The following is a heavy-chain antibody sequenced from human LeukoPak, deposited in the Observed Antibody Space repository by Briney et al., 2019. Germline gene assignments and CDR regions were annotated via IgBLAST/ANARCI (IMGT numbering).Heavy chain of an antibody. CDR2: IYYTGST. V-gene: IGHV4-39*01. D-gene: IGHD2-2*02. Sequence: SETLSLTCTVSGGSISGNKYYWGWVRQPPGKGLEWIGKIYYTGSTYYNPSLESRVAISVDTSKNQFSLKLSSVTAADTAVYYCATHKYTTASFHWGQGTLVTVSS. CDR3: ATHKYTTASFH. J-gene: IGHJ4*02. CDR1: GGSISGNKYY.